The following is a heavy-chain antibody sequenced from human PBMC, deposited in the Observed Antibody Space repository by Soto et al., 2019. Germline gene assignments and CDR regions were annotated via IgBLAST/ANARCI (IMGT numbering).Heavy chain of an antibody. CDR1: GYTFTSYA. Sequence: GASVKVSCKASGYTFTSYAMHWVRQAPGQRLEWMGWISAYNGNTNYAQKLQGRVTMTTDTSTSTAYMELRSLRSDDTAVYYCARGILTGPADHEYYYMDVWGKGTTVTVSS. V-gene: IGHV1-18*01. J-gene: IGHJ6*03. CDR2: ISAYNGNT. CDR3: ARGILTGPADHEYYYMDV. D-gene: IGHD3-9*01.